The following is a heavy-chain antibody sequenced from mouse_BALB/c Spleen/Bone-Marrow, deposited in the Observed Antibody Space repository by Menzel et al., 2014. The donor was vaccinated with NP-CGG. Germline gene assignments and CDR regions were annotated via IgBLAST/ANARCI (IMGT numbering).Heavy chain of an antibody. CDR2: IRNKAYGYTT. J-gene: IGHJ4*01. Sequence: EVMLVESGGGLAQPGGSLRLSCTTSGFTFTDYYMNWVRQPPGKALEWLAFIRNKAYGYTTEYSVSVRGRFTISRENSQNILCLQMNALRAEDSATYYCARFPMDYWGQGTSVTVSS. CDR3: ARFPMDY. CDR1: GFTFTDYY. V-gene: IGHV7-3*02.